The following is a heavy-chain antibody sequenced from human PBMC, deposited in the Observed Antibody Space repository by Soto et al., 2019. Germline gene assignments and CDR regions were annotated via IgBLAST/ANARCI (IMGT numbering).Heavy chain of an antibody. CDR1: GYTFTSYG. V-gene: IGHV1-18*01. D-gene: IGHD4-17*01. J-gene: IGHJ5*02. Sequence: ASVKVSCKASGYTFTSYGISWVRQAPGQGLEWMGWISAYNGNTNYAQKLQGRVTMTTDTSTSTAYMELRSLRSDDTAVYYCARGPVSRYGDYWFDAWGQGTLVTVSS. CDR2: ISAYNGNT. CDR3: ARGPVSRYGDYWFDA.